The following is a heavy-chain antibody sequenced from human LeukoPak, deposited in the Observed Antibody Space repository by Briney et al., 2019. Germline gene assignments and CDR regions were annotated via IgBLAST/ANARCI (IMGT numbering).Heavy chain of an antibody. D-gene: IGHD6-13*01. J-gene: IGHJ3*02. CDR2: INPADGTT. V-gene: IGHV1-46*01. CDR1: VYTFATYY. CDR3: ARYSSHDSVDAFDI. Sequence: ASVKITCKTSVYTFATYYMHWLRQAPAQGPEWMGIINPADGTTSYAQGFRGRLTMTADTSTSTVDMELSSLRSDDTGVYYCARYSSHDSVDAFDIWGQGTMVTVAS.